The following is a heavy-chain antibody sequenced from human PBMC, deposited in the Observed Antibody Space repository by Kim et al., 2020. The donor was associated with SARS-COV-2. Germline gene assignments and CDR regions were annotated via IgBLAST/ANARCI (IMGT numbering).Heavy chain of an antibody. CDR2: ISSNGGST. Sequence: GGSLRLSCAASGFTFSSYAMHWVRQAPGKGLEYVSAISSNGGSTYYANSVKGRFTISRDNSKNTLYLQMGSLRAEDMAVYYCARSWDTYSSGWSLYYFDYWGQGTLVAVSS. CDR3: ARSWDTYSSGWSLYYFDY. V-gene: IGHV3-64*01. D-gene: IGHD6-19*01. J-gene: IGHJ4*02. CDR1: GFTFSSYA.